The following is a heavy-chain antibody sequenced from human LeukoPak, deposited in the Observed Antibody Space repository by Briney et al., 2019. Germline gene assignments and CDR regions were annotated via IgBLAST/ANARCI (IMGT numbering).Heavy chain of an antibody. J-gene: IGHJ6*02. D-gene: IGHD3-10*01. CDR2: ISYDGSNK. CDR3: ARDPRGGSGSSLYYYYYYGMDV. Sequence: GGSLRLSCAASGFTFSSYGMHWVRQAPGKGLEWVAVISYDGSNKYYADSVKGRFTISRDNSKNTLYLQMNSLRAEDTAVYYCARDPRGGSGSSLYYYYYYGMDVWGQGTTVTVSS. CDR1: GFTFSSYG. V-gene: IGHV3-30*03.